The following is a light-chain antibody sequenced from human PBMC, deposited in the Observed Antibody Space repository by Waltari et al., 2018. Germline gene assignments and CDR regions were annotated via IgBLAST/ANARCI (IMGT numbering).Light chain of an antibody. Sequence: EIVMTQSPATLSLSPGDRATLSCRASQSVSDNLAWYQQKPGQAPRLLIYTTSSRATGIPDRFSGSGSGTDFTLTISSLDPEDVAVYYCLQRSNWPLTFGGGTKVEIK. CDR2: TTS. V-gene: IGKV3-11*01. CDR1: QSVSDN. J-gene: IGKJ4*01. CDR3: LQRSNWPLT.